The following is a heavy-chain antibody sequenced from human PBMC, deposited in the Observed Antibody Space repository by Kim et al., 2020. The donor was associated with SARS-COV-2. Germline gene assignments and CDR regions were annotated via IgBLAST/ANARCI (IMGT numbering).Heavy chain of an antibody. D-gene: IGHD3-10*01. V-gene: IGHV4-34*01. CDR1: GGSFSGYY. CDR2: INHSGST. J-gene: IGHJ3*02. Sequence: SETLSLTCAVYGGSFSGYYWSWVRQPPGKGLEWIGEINHSGSTNYNPSLKSRVTISVDTSKNQFSLKLSSVTAADTAVYYCARAPYVSRGGAVAFDIWG. CDR3: ARAPYVSRGGAVAFDI.